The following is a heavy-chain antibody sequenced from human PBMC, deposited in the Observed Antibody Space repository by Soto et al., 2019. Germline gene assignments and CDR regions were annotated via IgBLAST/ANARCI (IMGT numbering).Heavy chain of an antibody. D-gene: IGHD3-10*01. V-gene: IGHV3-30-3*01. Sequence: QVQLVESGGDVVQPGRSLRLSCAASGFTFSNYDMHWVRQAPGKGLEWVAVISYDGSNKYYADSVKGRFTISRDNSKNTLYLQMNSLRAEDTAVYYCAYDGAYWGQGTLVTVSS. CDR1: GFTFSNYD. CDR2: ISYDGSNK. J-gene: IGHJ4*02. CDR3: AYDGAY.